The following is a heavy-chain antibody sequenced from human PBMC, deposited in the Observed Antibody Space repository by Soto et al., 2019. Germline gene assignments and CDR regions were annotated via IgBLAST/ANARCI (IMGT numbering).Heavy chain of an antibody. V-gene: IGHV2-70*11. Sequence: SGPTLVNPTQTLTLTCTFSGFSLNTTGMCVSWIRQPPGKALEWLARIDWDDDKYYNTSLKTRLTISKDTSKNQVFLTISNTDTVETARYYCEGDSIEAALFDYWGKGTLVTVSS. CDR2: IDWDDDK. CDR3: EGDSIEAALFDY. D-gene: IGHD6-25*01. CDR1: GFSLNTTGMC. J-gene: IGHJ4*02.